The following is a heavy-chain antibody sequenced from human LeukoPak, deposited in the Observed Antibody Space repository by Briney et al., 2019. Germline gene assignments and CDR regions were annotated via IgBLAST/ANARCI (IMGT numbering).Heavy chain of an antibody. J-gene: IGHJ4*02. CDR1: GYSFTNYG. Sequence: ASVKVSCKASGYSFTNYGVSWVRQAPGQGLEWLGWINPNNGGTNFPQQFQDRVTLTRDTSVNTAYMELSRLKSDDTAVYFCATAPSPGLGFCSGASCYPDYWGQGTLVTVSS. D-gene: IGHD2-2*01. V-gene: IGHV1-2*02. CDR2: INPNNGGT. CDR3: ATAPSPGLGFCSGASCYPDY.